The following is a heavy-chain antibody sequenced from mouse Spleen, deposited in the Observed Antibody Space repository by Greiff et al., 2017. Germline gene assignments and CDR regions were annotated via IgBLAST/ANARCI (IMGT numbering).Heavy chain of an antibody. CDR2: ISSGGGNT. CDR3: ARRSSSYAMDY. CDR1: GFTFSSYA. J-gene: IGHJ4*01. Sequence: EVKLEESGGGLVKLGGSLKLSCAASGFTFSSYAMSWVRQTPEKRLEWVATISSGGGNTYYPDSVKGRFTISRDNAKNTLYLQMSSLKSEGTAMYYCARRSSSYAMDYWGQGTSVTVSS. V-gene: IGHV5-9*04. D-gene: IGHD1-3*01.